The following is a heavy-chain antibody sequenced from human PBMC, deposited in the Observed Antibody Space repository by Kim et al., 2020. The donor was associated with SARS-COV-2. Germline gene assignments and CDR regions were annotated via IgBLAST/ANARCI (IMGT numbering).Heavy chain of an antibody. CDR2: IDPMDSYT. CDR3: VRGGEGYNRLTNEVHGLDV. J-gene: IGHJ6*02. V-gene: IGHV5-10-1*01. CDR1: GYRFSSYW. D-gene: IGHD2-8*01. Sequence: GESLKISCWGAGYRFSSYWISWVRQTPGKGLEWIGRIDPMDSYTDYSPSVQGHVTISTDGGVSSVFLHWNSLQASDTATYYCVRGGEGYNRLTNEVHGLDVWGQGTTVTVSS.